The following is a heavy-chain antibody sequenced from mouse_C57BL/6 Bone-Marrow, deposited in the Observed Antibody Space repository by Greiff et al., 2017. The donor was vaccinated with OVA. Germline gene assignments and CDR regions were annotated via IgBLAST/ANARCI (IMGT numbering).Heavy chain of an antibody. J-gene: IGHJ2*01. CDR2: IDPSDSYT. V-gene: IGHV1-59*01. Sequence: QVQLQQPGAELVRPGTSVKLSCKASGYTFTSYWMHWVKQRPGQGLEWIGVIDPSDSYTNYNQKFKGKATLTVDTSSSTAYMQLSSLTSEDSAVYYCARRYYSNLFDYWGQVTTLTVSS. CDR1: GYTFTSYW. CDR3: ARRYYSNLFDY. D-gene: IGHD2-5*01.